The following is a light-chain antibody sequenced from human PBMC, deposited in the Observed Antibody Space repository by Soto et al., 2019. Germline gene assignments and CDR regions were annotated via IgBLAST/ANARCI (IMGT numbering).Light chain of an antibody. V-gene: IGLV1-40*01. Sequence: QSVLTQPPSVSGAPVQRVTISCTGSSSNIGAGYDVHWYQQLPGTAPKLLIYGNSNRPSGVPDRFSGSKSGTSASLAITGLQAEDEADYYCQSYDSSLSGLEVVFGGGTKLTVL. CDR2: GNS. CDR1: SSNIGAGYD. CDR3: QSYDSSLSGLEVV. J-gene: IGLJ2*01.